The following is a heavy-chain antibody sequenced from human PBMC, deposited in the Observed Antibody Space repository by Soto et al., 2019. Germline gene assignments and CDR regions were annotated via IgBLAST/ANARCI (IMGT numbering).Heavy chain of an antibody. CDR3: ARGSSGWYSVYFDY. CDR1: CGSISSSNW. Sequence: SETLSLTCAVSCGSISSSNWWSWVRHPPGKGLEWIGEIYHSGSTNYNPSLKSRVTISVDKSKNQFSLKLSSVTAADTAVYYCARGSSGWYSVYFDYWGQGTLVTVSS. CDR2: IYHSGST. D-gene: IGHD6-19*01. V-gene: IGHV4-4*02. J-gene: IGHJ4*02.